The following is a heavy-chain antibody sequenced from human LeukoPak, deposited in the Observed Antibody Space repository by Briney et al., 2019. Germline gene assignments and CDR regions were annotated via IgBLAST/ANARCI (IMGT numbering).Heavy chain of an antibody. CDR1: GGTCSSYA. D-gene: IGHD6-19*01. Sequence: ASVKVSCKASGGTCSSYAISWVRQAPGQGLEWMGGIVPIFGTANYAQKFQGRVTITADESTSTAYMELSSLRSEDTAVYYCAREAPRGWFDYWGQGTLVTVSS. CDR2: IVPIFGTA. CDR3: AREAPRGWFDY. V-gene: IGHV1-69*13. J-gene: IGHJ4*02.